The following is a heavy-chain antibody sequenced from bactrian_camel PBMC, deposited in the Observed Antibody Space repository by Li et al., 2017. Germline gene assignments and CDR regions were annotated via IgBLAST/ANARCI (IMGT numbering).Heavy chain of an antibody. J-gene: IGHJ6*01. CDR2: IYTGGGST. Sequence: VQLVESGGGSVQAGGSLRLSCTASGYGSSRYCMGWFRQAPGKEREAVAVIYTGGGSTYYADSVKGRFTISPDNAKNTVYLQMNSLKPEDTAKYYCAATSYGLILSCSAALADFGYWGQGTQVTVS. D-gene: IGHD3*01. V-gene: IGHV3S40*01. CDR3: AATSYGLILSCSAALADFGY. CDR1: GYGSSRYC.